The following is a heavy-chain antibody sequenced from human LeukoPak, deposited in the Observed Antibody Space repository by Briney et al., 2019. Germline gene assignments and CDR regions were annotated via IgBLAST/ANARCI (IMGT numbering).Heavy chain of an antibody. CDR1: GGTFSSYA. J-gene: IGHJ4*02. CDR2: IIPIFGTA. D-gene: IGHD5-18*01. Sequence: ASVKVSCKASGGTFSSYAISWVRQAPGQGLEWMGGIIPIFGTANYAQKFQGRVTITADESTSTAYMELSRLRSDDTAVYYCARDPGYSSPRGDYWGQGTLVTVSS. CDR3: ARDPGYSSPRGDY. V-gene: IGHV1-69*13.